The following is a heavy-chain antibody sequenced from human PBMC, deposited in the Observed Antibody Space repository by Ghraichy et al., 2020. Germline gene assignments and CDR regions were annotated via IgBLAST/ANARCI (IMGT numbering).Heavy chain of an antibody. D-gene: IGHD4-17*01. J-gene: IGHJ6*02. Sequence: SVKVSFKASGGTFSSSTISWVRQAPGQGLEWMGRIIPIVGIANYAQKFQGRVTITADKSTRTAYMELSSLRPDDTAVYYCARATVTTSGMDVWGQGTTVTVSS. CDR2: IIPIVGIA. CDR3: ARATVTTSGMDV. CDR1: GGTFSSST. V-gene: IGHV1-69*02.